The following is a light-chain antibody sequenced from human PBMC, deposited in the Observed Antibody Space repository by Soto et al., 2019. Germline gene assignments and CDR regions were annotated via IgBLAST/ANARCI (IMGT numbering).Light chain of an antibody. CDR1: QSVSSY. CDR2: AAS. CDR3: QQRHMWPIT. V-gene: IGKV3-11*01. Sequence: EIVLTQSPGTLSLSPGERASLSCRASQSVSSYYLAWYQQKPGQAPRLLIYAASNRATGIPARFSGSGSGTDFTLTISTLEPEDSAVYYCQQRHMWPITFGQGTRLE. J-gene: IGKJ5*01.